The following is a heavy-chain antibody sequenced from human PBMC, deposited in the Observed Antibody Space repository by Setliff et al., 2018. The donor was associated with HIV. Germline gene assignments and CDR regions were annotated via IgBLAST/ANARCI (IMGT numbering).Heavy chain of an antibody. CDR1: GGSFSGYY. D-gene: IGHD5-12*01. CDR3: ATLKMATIYRDFDY. Sequence: SETLSLTCAVYGGSFSGYYWSWIRQPPGKGLEWIGDINHRGSTNCNPSLKSRVSISVDTSKNQFSLKLSSVTAADTAVYYCATLKMATIYRDFDYWGQGTLVTVSS. V-gene: IGHV4-34*01. CDR2: INHRGST. J-gene: IGHJ4*02.